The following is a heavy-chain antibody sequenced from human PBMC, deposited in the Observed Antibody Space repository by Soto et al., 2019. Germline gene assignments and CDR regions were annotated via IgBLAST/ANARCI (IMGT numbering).Heavy chain of an antibody. V-gene: IGHV1-46*01. Sequence: SVKVSLKASGYTFTSYYMHWVRQAPGQGLEWMGIINPSGGSTSYAQKFQGRVTMTRDTSTSTVYMELSSLRSEDTAVYYCARGLLSPYYYYGMDVWGQGTTVTVSS. D-gene: IGHD3-3*01. CDR2: INPSGGST. CDR1: GYTFTSYY. J-gene: IGHJ6*02. CDR3: ARGLLSPYYYYGMDV.